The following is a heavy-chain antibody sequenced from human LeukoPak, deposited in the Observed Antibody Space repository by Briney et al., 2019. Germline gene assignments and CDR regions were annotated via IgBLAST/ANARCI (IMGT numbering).Heavy chain of an antibody. D-gene: IGHD3-10*01. CDR1: GGTFSSYA. Sequence: SVKVSCKASGGTFSSYAISWVRQAPGQGLEWMGGIIPIFGTANYAQKFQGRVTITTDESTSTAYMELSSLRSEDTAVYYCARGNITMVRGVIRPDYYYYYMDVWGKGTMVTVSS. V-gene: IGHV1-69*05. CDR3: ARGNITMVRGVIRPDYYYYYMDV. CDR2: IIPIFGTA. J-gene: IGHJ6*03.